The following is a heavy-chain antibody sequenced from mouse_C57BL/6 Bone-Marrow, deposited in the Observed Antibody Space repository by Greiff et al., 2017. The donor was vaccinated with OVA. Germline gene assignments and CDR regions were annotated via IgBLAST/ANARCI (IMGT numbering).Heavy chain of an antibody. Sequence: QVQLQQPGAELVKPGASVKLSCKASGYTFTSYWMQWVKQRPGQGLEWIGEIDPSDSYTNYNQKFKGKATLTVDTSSSTAYMQLSSLTSEDSAVYYCARADYYGSSYDWYLDVWGTGTTVTVSS. D-gene: IGHD1-1*01. CDR2: IDPSDSYT. CDR3: ARADYYGSSYDWYLDV. J-gene: IGHJ1*03. V-gene: IGHV1-50*01. CDR1: GYTFTSYW.